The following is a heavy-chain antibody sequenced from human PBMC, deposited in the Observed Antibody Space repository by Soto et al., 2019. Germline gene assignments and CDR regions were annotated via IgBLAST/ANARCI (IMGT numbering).Heavy chain of an antibody. D-gene: IGHD5-18*01. Sequence: QVPLVQSGAEVKKPGSSVKVSCKASGATLSTHGISWVRQAPGQGLEWMGGTIPIIETTDYAEKFQGRVKITADESTTTSYMELSSLRPDDTAVYYCAAGDSSDTGDYWGQGTLVTVSS. V-gene: IGHV1-69*01. CDR1: GATLSTHG. CDR2: TIPIIETT. CDR3: AAGDSSDTGDY. J-gene: IGHJ4*02.